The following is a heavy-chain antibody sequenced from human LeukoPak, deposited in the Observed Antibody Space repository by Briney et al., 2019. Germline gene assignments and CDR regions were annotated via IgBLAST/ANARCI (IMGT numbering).Heavy chain of an antibody. CDR1: GGSISSSSYY. D-gene: IGHD6-13*01. CDR2: IYYSGST. Sequence: SETLSLTCTVSGGSISSSSYYWGWIRQPPGKGLEWIGSIYYSGSTYYNPSLKSRVTISVDTSKNQFSLKLSSVTAADTDVYYCARRGPPSNSSSWYRMGYYFDYWGQGTLVTVSS. CDR3: ARRGPPSNSSSWYRMGYYFDY. V-gene: IGHV4-39*01. J-gene: IGHJ4*02.